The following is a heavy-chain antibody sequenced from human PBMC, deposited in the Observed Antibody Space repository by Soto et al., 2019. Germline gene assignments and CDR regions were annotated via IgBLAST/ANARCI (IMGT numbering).Heavy chain of an antibody. CDR2: ISYSGST. D-gene: IGHD2-15*01. Sequence: SETLSLTCTVSGGSMRSYYWTWLRQSPGRGLEWIGYISYSGSTYYNPSLKSRVTISADTSKNQFSLRMNSMIAADTAVYYCARADPDASVGYWGQGTLVTVSS. J-gene: IGHJ4*02. CDR1: GGSMRSYY. V-gene: IGHV4-59*01. CDR3: ARADPDASVGY.